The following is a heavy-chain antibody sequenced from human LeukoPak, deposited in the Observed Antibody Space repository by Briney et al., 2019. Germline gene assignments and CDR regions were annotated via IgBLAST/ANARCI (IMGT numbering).Heavy chain of an antibody. CDR1: GFTFDDYA. D-gene: IGHD3-3*01. CDR3: AKDQGKNYDFWSGYYKSWFDP. Sequence: GGSLRLSCAASGFTFDDYAMHWVRQAPGKGLEGVSLISWDGGSTYYADSGKGRFTISRDNSKNSLYLQMNSLRAEDTALYYCAKDQGKNYDFWSGYYKSWFDPWGQGTLVTVSS. CDR2: ISWDGGST. J-gene: IGHJ5*02. V-gene: IGHV3-43D*03.